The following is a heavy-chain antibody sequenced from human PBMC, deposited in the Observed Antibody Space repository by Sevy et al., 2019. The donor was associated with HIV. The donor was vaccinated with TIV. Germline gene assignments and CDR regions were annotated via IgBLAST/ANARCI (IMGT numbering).Heavy chain of an antibody. CDR3: AKDRWGLQYYFDF. CDR2: ISYDGSNK. D-gene: IGHD2-15*01. Sequence: GGSLRLSCAASGFTFSSYGMHWFRQAPGKGLEWVALISYDGSNKYYADSVKGRFTISRDNSKNTLDLQMNSLRAEVTAVYYCAKDRWGLQYYFDFWGQGTLVTVSS. J-gene: IGHJ4*02. V-gene: IGHV3-30*18. CDR1: GFTFSSYG.